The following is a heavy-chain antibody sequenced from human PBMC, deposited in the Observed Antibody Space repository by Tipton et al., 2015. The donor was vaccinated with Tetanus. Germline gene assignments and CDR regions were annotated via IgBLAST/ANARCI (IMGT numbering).Heavy chain of an antibody. CDR3: AREVPAAGHFDS. D-gene: IGHD2-2*01. Sequence: LRLSCTVSGGSISSPSYYWGWIRQPPGKGLEWIGSVYYSGTTYYNPSLRNRLTVSRDTSKNQFSLNLKSVTAADTAIYYCAREVPAAGHFDSWGQGTLVTVSS. CDR1: GGSISSPSYY. CDR2: VYYSGTT. J-gene: IGHJ4*02. V-gene: IGHV4-39*02.